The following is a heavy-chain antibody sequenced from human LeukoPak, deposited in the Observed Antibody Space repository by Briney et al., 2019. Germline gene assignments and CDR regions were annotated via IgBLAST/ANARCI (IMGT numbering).Heavy chain of an antibody. Sequence: PSETLSLTCAVYGGSFSGYYWSWIRQPPGKGLEGIGQINHSGSTNYNPSLKSRVTISVDTSRNHFSLRLSSVTAADTAVYYCARDSCSSTTCYLNWGQGTLVTVSS. CDR1: GGSFSGYY. CDR2: INHSGST. J-gene: IGHJ4*02. V-gene: IGHV4-34*01. D-gene: IGHD2-2*01. CDR3: ARDSCSSTTCYLN.